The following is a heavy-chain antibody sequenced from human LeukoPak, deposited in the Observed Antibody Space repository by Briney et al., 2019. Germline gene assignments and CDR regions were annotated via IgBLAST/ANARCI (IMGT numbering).Heavy chain of an antibody. Sequence: PGGSLRLSCAASTLTFSPYWMTWVRQTPGKGLEFVANINQNGSVKNYVGSVKGRFTISRDNAKNSLYLQMNSLRADDTAVYYCARDPGFSSFDYWGQGTLVTVSS. J-gene: IGHJ4*02. CDR3: ARDPGFSSFDY. V-gene: IGHV3-7*01. D-gene: IGHD3-3*02. CDR2: INQNGSVK. CDR1: TLTFSPYW.